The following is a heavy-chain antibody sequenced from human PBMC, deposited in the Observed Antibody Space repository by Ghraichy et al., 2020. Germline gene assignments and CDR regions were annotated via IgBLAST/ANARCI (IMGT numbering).Heavy chain of an antibody. J-gene: IGHJ6*03. CDR2: IKQDGSEK. Sequence: GGSLRLSCAASGFTFSSYWMSWVRQAPGKGLEWVANIKQDGSEKYYVDSVKGRFTISRDNAKNSLYLQMNSLRAEDTAVYYCAREGSAAAIPLSLYYYYYMDVWGKGTTVTVSS. CDR3: AREGSAAAIPLSLYYYYYMDV. D-gene: IGHD2-2*02. V-gene: IGHV3-7*01. CDR1: GFTFSSYW.